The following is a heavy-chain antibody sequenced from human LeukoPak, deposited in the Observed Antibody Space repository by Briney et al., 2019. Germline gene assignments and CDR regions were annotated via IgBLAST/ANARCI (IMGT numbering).Heavy chain of an antibody. J-gene: IGHJ4*02. CDR2: INHSGST. D-gene: IGHD6-19*01. V-gene: IGHV4-34*01. CDR1: GGSLSGYY. CDR3: ARRSSGWTTQVDY. Sequence: SETLSLTCAVYGGSLSGYYWSWIRQLPGKGLEWIGEINHSGSTNYNPSLKSRVTISVDTSKNQFSLKLSSVTAADTAVYYCARRSSGWTTQVDYWGQGTLVTVSS.